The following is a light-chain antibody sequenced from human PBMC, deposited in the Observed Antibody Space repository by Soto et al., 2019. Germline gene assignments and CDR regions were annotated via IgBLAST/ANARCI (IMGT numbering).Light chain of an antibody. J-gene: IGKJ4*01. Sequence: EVVLTQSPATLSLSPGDSATLSCRAIRSISSYLAWYQQKPGQAPRLLIYDASSRATGIPDRFSGGGSGTDFTLTISRLEPEDFAVYYCQQFSSYPLTFGGGTKVDI. CDR3: QQFSSYPLT. CDR1: RSISSY. V-gene: IGKV3-11*01. CDR2: DAS.